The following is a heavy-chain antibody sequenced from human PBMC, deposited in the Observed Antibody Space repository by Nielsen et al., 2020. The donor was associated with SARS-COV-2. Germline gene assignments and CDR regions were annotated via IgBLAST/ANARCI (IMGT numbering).Heavy chain of an antibody. J-gene: IGHJ4*02. D-gene: IGHD1-26*01. CDR3: ASGPYSGSYYGGFDY. CDR1: GGSISSSSYY. V-gene: IGHV4-39*07. CDR2: IYYSGST. Sequence: GSLRLSRTVSGGSISSSSYYWGWIRQPPGKGLEWIGSIYYSGSTYYNPSLKSRVTISVDTSKNQFSLKLSSVTAADTAVYYCASGPYSGSYYGGFDYWGQGTLVTVSS.